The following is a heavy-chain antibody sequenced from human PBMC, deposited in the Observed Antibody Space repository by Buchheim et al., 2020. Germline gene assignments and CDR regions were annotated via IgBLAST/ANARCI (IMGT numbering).Heavy chain of an antibody. CDR1: GFTFSNYA. Sequence: EVQLLESGGGLVQPGGSLRLSYAASGFTFSNYAMNWVRQAPGKGLEWVSGISEIGDSKYYADSVKGRFTISRDNSKNTLYLQMNSLRAEDTAIYYCAKDASTVTLYYFDYWGQGTL. V-gene: IGHV3-23*01. CDR3: AKDASTVTLYYFDY. D-gene: IGHD4-17*01. J-gene: IGHJ4*02. CDR2: ISEIGDSK.